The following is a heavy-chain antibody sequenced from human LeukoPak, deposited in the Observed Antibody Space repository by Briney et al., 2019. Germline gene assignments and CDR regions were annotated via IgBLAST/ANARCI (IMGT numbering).Heavy chain of an antibody. V-gene: IGHV3-30-3*01. J-gene: IGHJ4*02. Sequence: GGSLRLSCAASGFTFSSYAMHWVRQAPGKGLEWVAVISYDGSNKYYADSVKGRFTIPRDNSKNTLYLQMNSLRAEDTAVYYCARGSGSGWYGRYYFDYWGQGTLVTVSS. CDR2: ISYDGSNK. CDR1: GFTFSSYA. CDR3: ARGSGSGWYGRYYFDY. D-gene: IGHD6-19*01.